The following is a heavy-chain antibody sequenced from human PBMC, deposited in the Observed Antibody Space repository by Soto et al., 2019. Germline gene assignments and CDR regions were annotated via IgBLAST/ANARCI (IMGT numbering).Heavy chain of an antibody. CDR1: GFSFSSYG. CDR3: ATLWFGESALGRMDV. CDR2: ISYDGSNK. J-gene: IGHJ6*02. V-gene: IGHV3-30*03. D-gene: IGHD3-10*01. Sequence: LRLACAASGFSFSSYGMHWVRQAPGKGLEWVAVISYDGSNKYYADSVKGRFTISRDNSKNTLYLQMNSLRAEDTAVYYCATLWFGESALGRMDVWGQGTTVTVSS.